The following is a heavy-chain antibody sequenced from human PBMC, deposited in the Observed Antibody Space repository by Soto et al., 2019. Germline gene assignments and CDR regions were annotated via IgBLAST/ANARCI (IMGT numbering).Heavy chain of an antibody. CDR3: AGDEGGCNSIEGGFVKFILDY. V-gene: IGHV1-3*01. CDR1: GYTFSMHA. D-gene: IGHD3-16*01. CDR2: INAGNGDT. J-gene: IGHJ4*02. Sequence: QVRLVQSGAEVKKPGASVKVSCKTSGYTFSMHAIHWVRQAPGQGLEWMGWINAGNGDTKYSENFQGRVAITRDAYASAAYMEVSSLRSEDTAIYHCAGDEGGCNSIEGGFVKFILDYWGQGSVVTVSS.